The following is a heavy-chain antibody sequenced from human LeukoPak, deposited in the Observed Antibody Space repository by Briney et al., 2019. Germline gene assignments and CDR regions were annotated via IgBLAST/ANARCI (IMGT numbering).Heavy chain of an antibody. CDR2: INHSGST. Sequence: SETLSLTCAGYGGSFSGYYWSWIRQPPGKGLEWIGEINHSGSTNYNPSLKSRVTISVDTSKNQFSLKLSSVTAADTAVYYCAREGRLPFDYWGQGTLVTVSS. D-gene: IGHD4-11*01. CDR3: AREGRLPFDY. V-gene: IGHV4-34*01. J-gene: IGHJ4*02. CDR1: GGSFSGYY.